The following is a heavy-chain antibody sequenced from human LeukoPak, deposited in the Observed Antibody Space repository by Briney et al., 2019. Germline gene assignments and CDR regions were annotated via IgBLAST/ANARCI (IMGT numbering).Heavy chain of an antibody. D-gene: IGHD4/OR15-4a*01. CDR2: ISGTGGST. CDR1: GFTFSTYA. J-gene: IGHJ4*02. CDR3: ARRAGAYSHPYDY. Sequence: GGSLRLSCAASGFTFSTYAMTWVRQAPGKGLEWVSLISGTGGSTYYSDSVKGRFTISRDNSKNTLYLQMNSLRAEDTAVYYCARRAGAYSHPYDYWGQGTLVTVSS. V-gene: IGHV3-23*01.